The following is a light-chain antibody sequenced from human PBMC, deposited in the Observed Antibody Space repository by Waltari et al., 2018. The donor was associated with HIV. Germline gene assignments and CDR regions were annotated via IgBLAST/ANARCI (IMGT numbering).Light chain of an antibody. CDR1: ALPKRY. V-gene: IGLV3-25*03. Sequence: SYELTQPPSVSVSPGQTARVTCSGDALPKRYAYWYQQRPGQAPVLLIFRDADRPSGSPERFSSASSGTTGTLTIRAVQAEDEADYYCQATDSSGVYWVFGGGTTLTVL. CDR3: QATDSSGVYWV. J-gene: IGLJ3*02. CDR2: RDA.